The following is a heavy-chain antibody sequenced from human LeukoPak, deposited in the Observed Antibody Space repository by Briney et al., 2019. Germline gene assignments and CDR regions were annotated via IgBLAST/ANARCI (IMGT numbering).Heavy chain of an antibody. Sequence: GGSLRLSCAASGFTFSSYWMSWVRQAPGKGLEWVANIKQDGSEKYYVDSVKVRFTISRDNAKNSLYLQMNSLRAEDTAVYYCASHDDYGDPRSAGYYYGMDVWGQGTTVTVSS. CDR1: GFTFSSYW. J-gene: IGHJ6*02. D-gene: IGHD4-17*01. V-gene: IGHV3-7*03. CDR2: IKQDGSEK. CDR3: ASHDDYGDPRSAGYYYGMDV.